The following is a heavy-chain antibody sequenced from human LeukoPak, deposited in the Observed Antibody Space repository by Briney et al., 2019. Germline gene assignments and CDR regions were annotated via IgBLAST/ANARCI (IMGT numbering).Heavy chain of an antibody. CDR2: IGGSGGST. J-gene: IGHJ4*02. CDR1: GFGFSRYW. D-gene: IGHD2-2*01. Sequence: QTGGSLRLSCAASGFGFSRYWMHWVRHAPGKGLEWVSGIGGSGGSTYYADSVKGRFTISRDNSKNTLYLQMNSLRAEDTAVYHCAKGVPAALHPTGYYFDYWGQGALVIVSS. CDR3: AKGVPAALHPTGYYFDY. V-gene: IGHV3-23*01.